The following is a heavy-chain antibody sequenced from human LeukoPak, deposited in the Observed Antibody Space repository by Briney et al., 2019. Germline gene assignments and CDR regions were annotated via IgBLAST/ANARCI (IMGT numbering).Heavy chain of an antibody. CDR2: ISGSGRST. J-gene: IGHJ3*02. D-gene: IGHD3-22*01. V-gene: IGHV3-64D*09. Sequence: GGSLRLSCSVSGFTFRSYVMHWVRQAPGTGLEYVSFISGSGRSTYYPDSVKGRFTISRDNSKNTLYLQMSSLRVEDTAVYYCARNYYDSSGYYYGDAFDIWGQGTMVTVSS. CDR1: GFTFRSYV. CDR3: ARNYYDSSGYYYGDAFDI.